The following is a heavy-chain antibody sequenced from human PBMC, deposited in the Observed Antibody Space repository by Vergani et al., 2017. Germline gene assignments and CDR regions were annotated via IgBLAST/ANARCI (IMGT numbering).Heavy chain of an antibody. V-gene: IGHV4-61*02. CDR3: ASHYYYDTTGFFSWYFDL. CDR2: IYTSGGT. CDR1: GGSVSSTSYY. D-gene: IGHD3-9*01. Sequence: QVQLQESGPGLVRPSQTLSLTCIVSGGSVSSTSYYWSWIRQTAGKGLEWIGRIYTSGGTNYNPSLMSRVTMSIDASKNQFSLKMNSVTAADTAVYYCASHYYYDTTGFFSWYFDLWGRGTLVTVSS. J-gene: IGHJ2*01.